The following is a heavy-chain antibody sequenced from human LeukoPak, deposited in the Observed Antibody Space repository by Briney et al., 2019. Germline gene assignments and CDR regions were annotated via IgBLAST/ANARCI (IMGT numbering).Heavy chain of an antibody. CDR2: IKRDGSEK. CDR1: GFTFSTYW. D-gene: IGHD4-17*01. V-gene: IGHV3-7*01. CDR3: AREGYRDTSNDY. Sequence: GGSLRLSCAASGFTFSTYWMSWVRQVPGKGLEWVANIKRDGSEKYYVDSVKGRFTISRDNAKYSLSLQMNSLRAEDTAVYYCAREGYRDTSNDYWGQGTLVTVSS. J-gene: IGHJ4*02.